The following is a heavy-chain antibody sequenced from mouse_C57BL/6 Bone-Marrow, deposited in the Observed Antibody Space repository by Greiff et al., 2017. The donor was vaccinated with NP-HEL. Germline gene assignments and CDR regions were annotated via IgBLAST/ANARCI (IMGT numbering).Heavy chain of an antibody. Sequence: DVMLVESGGGLVQPGGSLKLSCAASGFTFSDYGMAWVRQAPRKGPEWVAFISNLAYSIYYADTVTGRFTISRENAKNTLYLEMSSLRSEDTAMYYCARQGYYGSSYVGYFDVWGTGTTVTVSS. CDR2: ISNLAYSI. CDR1: GFTFSDYG. D-gene: IGHD1-1*01. CDR3: ARQGYYGSSYVGYFDV. J-gene: IGHJ1*03. V-gene: IGHV5-15*01.